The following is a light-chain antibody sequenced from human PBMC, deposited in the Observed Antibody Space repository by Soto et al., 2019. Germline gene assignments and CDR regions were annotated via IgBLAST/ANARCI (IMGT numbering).Light chain of an antibody. CDR3: QHYGSSVFT. Sequence: IVMTQSPATLSVSPGERATLSCRASQSVSIYLTWFQQRPGQAPRLLISGASTRATGIPARFSGSGSGTEFTLTISSLQSEDFAVYYCQHYGSSVFTFGPGTKVEIK. V-gene: IGKV3-15*01. CDR1: QSVSIY. CDR2: GAS. J-gene: IGKJ3*01.